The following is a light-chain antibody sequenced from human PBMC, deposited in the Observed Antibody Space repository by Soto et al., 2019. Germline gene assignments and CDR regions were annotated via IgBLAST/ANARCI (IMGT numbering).Light chain of an antibody. CDR3: QQYNNWPPWT. CDR2: GAS. CDR1: QSVFSN. Sequence: EIVMTQSPATLSVSPGERATLSCRASQSVFSNLAWYQQKPGQAPRLLIYGASTRANGIPARFSGSGSGTEFTLTISSLQSEDFAVYYCQQYNNWPPWTFGQGTKVEIK. J-gene: IGKJ1*01. V-gene: IGKV3-15*01.